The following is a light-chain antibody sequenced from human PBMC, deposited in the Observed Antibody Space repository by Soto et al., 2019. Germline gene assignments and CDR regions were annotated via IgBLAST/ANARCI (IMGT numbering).Light chain of an antibody. Sequence: ASRSCRASQSVDSTYLTWYQQKPGQAPRLLIYGASGRATGVPDRLSGSGSGTDFTLTIRRLEPEDSAVYFCQYYDSFRTFGQGTKVDIK. CDR1: QSVDSTY. V-gene: IGKV3-20*01. CDR2: GAS. CDR3: QYYDSFRT. J-gene: IGKJ1*01.